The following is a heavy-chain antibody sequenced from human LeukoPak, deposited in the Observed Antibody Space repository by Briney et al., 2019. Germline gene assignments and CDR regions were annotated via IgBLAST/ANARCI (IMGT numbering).Heavy chain of an antibody. V-gene: IGHV3-15*01. J-gene: IGHJ4*02. CDR2: IKSKADGGTT. CDR1: GFTFSNVW. D-gene: IGHD6-13*01. Sequence: EGSLRLFCAASGFTFSNVWMSWVRQAPGEGLEWVGRIKSKADGGTTDYAAPVKGRFTISRDDSKNTLFLQMNGLKIEDTAVYYCTTVSREDSSSDYWGQGTLVTVSS. CDR3: TTVSREDSSSDY.